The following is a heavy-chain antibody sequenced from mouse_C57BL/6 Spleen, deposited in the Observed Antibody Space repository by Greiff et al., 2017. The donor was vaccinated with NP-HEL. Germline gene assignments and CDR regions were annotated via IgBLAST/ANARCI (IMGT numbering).Heavy chain of an antibody. CDR3: ARHDDYDSAWLAY. D-gene: IGHD2-4*01. Sequence: VKLEESGPGLVAPSQSLSITCTVSGFSLTSYGVHWVRQPPGKGLEWLVVIWSDGSTTYNSALKSRLSISKDNSKSQVFLKMNSLQTDDTAMYYCARHDDYDSAWLAYWGQGTLVTVSA. CDR2: IWSDGST. CDR1: GFSLTSYG. V-gene: IGHV2-6-1*01. J-gene: IGHJ3*01.